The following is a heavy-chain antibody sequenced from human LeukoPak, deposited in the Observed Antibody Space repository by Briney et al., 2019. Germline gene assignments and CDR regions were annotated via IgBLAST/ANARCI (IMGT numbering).Heavy chain of an antibody. CDR2: ISAYNGNT. Sequence: ASVKVSCKASGYTFTSYGISWVRQAPGQGLEWMGWISAYNGNTNYAQKFQGRVTITADKSTSTAYMELSSLRSEDTAVYYCASTPPLDYWGQGTLVTVSS. J-gene: IGHJ4*02. CDR1: GYTFTSYG. CDR3: ASTPPLDY. V-gene: IGHV1-18*01.